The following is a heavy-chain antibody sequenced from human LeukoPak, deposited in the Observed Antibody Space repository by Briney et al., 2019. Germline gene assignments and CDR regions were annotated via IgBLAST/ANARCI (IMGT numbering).Heavy chain of an antibody. D-gene: IGHD3-22*01. J-gene: IGHJ4*02. CDR2: IGIRGDT. CDR1: GFTFIDYD. V-gene: IGHV3-13*01. Sequence: GGSLRLSCAASGFTFIDYDMHWVRQVIGKGLEWVSAIGIRGDTHYSGSVKGRFTISRDNPKNTLYLQMNSLRAEDTAVYFCAKRGVVIRVILVGFHKEAYYFDSWGQGALVTVSS. CDR3: AKRGVVIRVILVGFHKEAYYFDS.